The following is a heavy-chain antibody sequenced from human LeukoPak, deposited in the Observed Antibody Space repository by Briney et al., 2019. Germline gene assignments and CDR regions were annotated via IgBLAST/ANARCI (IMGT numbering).Heavy chain of an antibody. V-gene: IGHV4-61*08. CDR2: IYYSGST. Sequence: PSETLSLTCTVSGGSISSGGYYWSWIRQPPGKGLEWIGYIYYSGSTNYNPSLKSRVTISVDTSKNQFSLKLSSVTAADTAVYYCARDLRKVDWYFDLWGRGTLVTASS. D-gene: IGHD2-15*01. CDR3: ARDLRKVDWYFDL. CDR1: GGSISSGGYY. J-gene: IGHJ2*01.